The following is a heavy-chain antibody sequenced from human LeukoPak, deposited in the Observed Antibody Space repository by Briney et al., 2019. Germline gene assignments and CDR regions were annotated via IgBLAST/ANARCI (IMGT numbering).Heavy chain of an antibody. D-gene: IGHD2-2*01. CDR2: IYYSGST. V-gene: IGHV4-31*03. CDR1: GGSISSGGYY. J-gene: IGHJ3*02. Sequence: SQTLSLTCTVSGGSISSGGYYWSWIRQHPGKGLEWIGYIYYSGSTCYNPSLKSRVTISVDTSKNQFSLKLSSVTAADTAVYYCAREPAAPTSDAFDIWGQGTMVTVSS. CDR3: AREPAAPTSDAFDI.